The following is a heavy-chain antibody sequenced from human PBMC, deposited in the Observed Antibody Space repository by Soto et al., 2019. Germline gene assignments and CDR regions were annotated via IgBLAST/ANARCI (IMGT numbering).Heavy chain of an antibody. D-gene: IGHD3-3*01. Sequence: GGSLRLSCAASGFTFSNAWMNWVRQAPGKGLEWVGRIKSKTDGGTTDYAAPVKGRFTISRDDSKNTLYLQMNSLKTEDTAVYYCTTDRFWSAPPYDMDVWGQGTTVTVSS. V-gene: IGHV3-15*07. CDR3: TTDRFWSAPPYDMDV. J-gene: IGHJ6*02. CDR2: IKSKTDGGTT. CDR1: GFTFSNAW.